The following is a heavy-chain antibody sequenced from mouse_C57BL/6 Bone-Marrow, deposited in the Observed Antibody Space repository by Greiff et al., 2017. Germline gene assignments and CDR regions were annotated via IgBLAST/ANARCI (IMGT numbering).Heavy chain of an antibody. J-gene: IGHJ4*01. CDR1: GYTFTNYW. CDR3: ARSDYYDDYNMDY. D-gene: IGHD1-1*01. V-gene: IGHV1-64*01. Sequence: QVQLQQPEAELVKPGASVKLSCKASGYTFTNYWMHGVKQRPGQGLGWIGMMHPNGGSPDYNEKFKSEATLSVDKSSRPAYMERSSLTSDDSAVYYCARSDYYDDYNMDYWGQGTSVTVSS. CDR2: MHPNGGSP.